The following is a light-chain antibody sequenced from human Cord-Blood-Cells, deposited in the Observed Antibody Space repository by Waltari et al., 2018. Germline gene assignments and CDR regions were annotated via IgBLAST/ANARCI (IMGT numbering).Light chain of an antibody. Sequence: DIQMTQSPSSLSASVGDRVTITCRASKSLSSYLNWYQQKPGKAPKLLIYSTSSLQSGVPLSFSGSGAGTDFTLTISSLQPEDFATYDCQQSYSTPRTFGQGTKVEIK. J-gene: IGKJ1*01. CDR3: QQSYSTPRT. CDR2: STS. V-gene: IGKV1-39*01. CDR1: KSLSSY.